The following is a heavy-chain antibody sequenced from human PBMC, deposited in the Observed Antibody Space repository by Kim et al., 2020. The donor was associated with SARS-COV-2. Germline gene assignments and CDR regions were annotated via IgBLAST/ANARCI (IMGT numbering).Heavy chain of an antibody. D-gene: IGHD3-10*01. CDR2: ISYDGSNK. CDR3: AKEEFYGSGRPYYYYGMDV. J-gene: IGHJ6*01. Sequence: GGSLRLSCAASGFTFSSYGMHWVRQAPGKGLEWVAVISYDGSNKYYADSVKGRFTISRDNSKNTLYLQMNSLRAEDTAVYYCAKEEFYGSGRPYYYYGMDVWGQGTTVTVSS. CDR1: GFTFSSYG. V-gene: IGHV3-30*18.